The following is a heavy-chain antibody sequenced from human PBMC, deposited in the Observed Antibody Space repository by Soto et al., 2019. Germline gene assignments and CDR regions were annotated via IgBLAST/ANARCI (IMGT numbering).Heavy chain of an antibody. Sequence: PGGSLRLSCTGSGFTFGDYAMSWSRQAPGKGLEWVGVIRSKAYGETTDYAASVKGRFTILRDDSKSIAYLQMNSPQSEDTGVYYCTRYTYTSRYSYYGMDVWGHGTTVTVSS. V-gene: IGHV3-49*03. CDR3: TRYTYTSRYSYYGMDV. CDR2: IRSKAYGETT. J-gene: IGHJ6*02. CDR1: GFTFGDYA. D-gene: IGHD2-2*01.